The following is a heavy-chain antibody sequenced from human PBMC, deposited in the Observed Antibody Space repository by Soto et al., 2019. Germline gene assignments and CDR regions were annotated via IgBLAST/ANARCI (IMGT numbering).Heavy chain of an antibody. Sequence: GGSLRLSCAASGFTFSSYAMSWVRQAPGKGLEWVSAISGSGGSTYYADSVKGRFTISRDNSKNTLYLQMNSLRAEDTAVYYCAKYHSSSWYGDYGMDVWGQGTTVTVSS. CDR3: AKYHSSSWYGDYGMDV. V-gene: IGHV3-23*01. CDR1: GFTFSSYA. D-gene: IGHD6-13*01. J-gene: IGHJ6*02. CDR2: ISGSGGST.